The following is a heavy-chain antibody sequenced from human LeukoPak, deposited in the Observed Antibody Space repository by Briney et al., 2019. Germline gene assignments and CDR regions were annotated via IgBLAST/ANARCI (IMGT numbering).Heavy chain of an antibody. CDR3: ARDFDYGDY. V-gene: IGHV3-21*01. CDR1: GFTFSSYS. J-gene: IGHJ4*02. Sequence: GGSLRLYCAASGFTFSSYSMNWVRQAPGKGLEWVSSITGDSKYIYYADSVRGRFTISRDNAKNSLYLQMNSLRAEDTAVYYCARDFDYGDYWGQGTLVTVSS. CDR2: ITGDSKYI.